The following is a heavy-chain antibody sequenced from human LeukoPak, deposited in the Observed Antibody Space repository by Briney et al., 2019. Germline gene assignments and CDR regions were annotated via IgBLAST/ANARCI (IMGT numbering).Heavy chain of an antibody. J-gene: IGHJ4*02. CDR1: GFTFDAYG. CDR3: ARKVHCSGGSCYFPPPYDY. V-gene: IGHV3-20*04. D-gene: IGHD2-15*01. Sequence: GGSLRLSCAASGFTFDAYGMSWVRQAPGKGLEWVSGINWNGGSTGYADSVKGRFTISRDNAKNSLYLQMNSLRAEDTALYYCARKVHCSGGSCYFPPPYDYWGQGTLVTVSS. CDR2: INWNGGST.